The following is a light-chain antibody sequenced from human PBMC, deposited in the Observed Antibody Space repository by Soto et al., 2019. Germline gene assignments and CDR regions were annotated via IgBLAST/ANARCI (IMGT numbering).Light chain of an antibody. J-gene: IGKJ1*01. V-gene: IGKV3D-15*01. CDR1: QSVSSN. CDR3: QQYNNWPWT. Sequence: EIVMTQSPVTLSVSPGERATLSCRASQSVSSNLAWYQQKPGQAPRLLLYGASTRATGIPARFSGSGSGTEFTLTISRLQSEDFAVYYCQQYNNWPWTFGQGTKVEIK. CDR2: GAS.